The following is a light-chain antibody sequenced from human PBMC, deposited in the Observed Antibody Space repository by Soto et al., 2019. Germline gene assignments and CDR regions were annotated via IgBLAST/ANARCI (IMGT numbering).Light chain of an antibody. V-gene: IGKV3-15*01. J-gene: IGKJ3*01. Sequence: EIVMTQSPATLSVSPGERATLSCRASQTVSSNLAWYQQKPGQAPRLLIYGASTSAPGIPARFSGSGSGTEFTLTISSLQSEDFAVYYCQQYNDWPPFTIGPGTRVDIK. CDR2: GAS. CDR3: QQYNDWPPFT. CDR1: QTVSSN.